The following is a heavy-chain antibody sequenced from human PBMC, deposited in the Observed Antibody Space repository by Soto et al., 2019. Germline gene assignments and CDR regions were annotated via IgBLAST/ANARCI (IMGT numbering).Heavy chain of an antibody. V-gene: IGHV4-59*01. D-gene: IGHD2-15*01. CDR3: ARVGGICSGGSCYSNYYYYYMDV. J-gene: IGHJ6*03. CDR1: GGSISSYY. Sequence: PSETLSLTCTVSGGSISSYYWSWIRQPPGKGLEWIGYIYYSGSTNYNPSLKSRVTISVDTSKNQFSLKLSSVTAADTAVYYCARVGGICSGGSCYSNYYYYYMDVWGKGTTVT. CDR2: IYYSGST.